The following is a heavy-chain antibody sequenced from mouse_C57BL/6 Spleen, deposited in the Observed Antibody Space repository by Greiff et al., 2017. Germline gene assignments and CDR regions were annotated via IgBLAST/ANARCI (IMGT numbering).Heavy chain of an antibody. CDR1: GYAFSSSW. CDR2: IYPGDGDT. CDR3: ARSEYSSGPFAY. D-gene: IGHD3-1*01. V-gene: IGHV1-82*01. J-gene: IGHJ3*01. Sequence: QVQLQQSGPELVKPGASVKISCKASGYAFSSSWMNWVKQRPGKGLEWIGRIYPGDGDTKYNGKFKGKATLTADKSTSTAYLQRSILTSEYSAVYCYARSEYSSGPFAYWGQGTLVTVSA.